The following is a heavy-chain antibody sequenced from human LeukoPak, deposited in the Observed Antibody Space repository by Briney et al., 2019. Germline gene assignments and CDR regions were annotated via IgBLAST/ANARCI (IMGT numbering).Heavy chain of an antibody. Sequence: GESLKISCKGSGYSFTSYWISWVRLMPGKGLEWMAIINPGDSDTRYSPSFQGQVTISADKSISTVYLQWGSLKASDTAMYYCARQPGAGWFDPWGQGTLVTVSS. CDR3: ARQPGAGWFDP. V-gene: IGHV5-51*01. D-gene: IGHD3-10*01. CDR1: GYSFTSYW. CDR2: INPGDSDT. J-gene: IGHJ5*02.